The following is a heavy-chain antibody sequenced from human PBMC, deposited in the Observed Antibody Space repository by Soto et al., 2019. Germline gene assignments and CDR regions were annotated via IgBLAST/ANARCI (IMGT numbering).Heavy chain of an antibody. CDR2: IWYDGSNK. CDR3: ARDGQGLAPYALDV. V-gene: IGHV3-33*01. CDR1: GFTFSGHA. D-gene: IGHD6-19*01. J-gene: IGHJ6*02. Sequence: QVQLVESGGGVAQPGRSLRLSCTVSGFTFSGHAMHWVRQAPGKGLEWVTQIWYDGSNKYYAESVKGRFTIFRDNYKNTLYLKMNSMRVEDTAVYYCARDGQGLAPYALDVWGQGTSVTVSS.